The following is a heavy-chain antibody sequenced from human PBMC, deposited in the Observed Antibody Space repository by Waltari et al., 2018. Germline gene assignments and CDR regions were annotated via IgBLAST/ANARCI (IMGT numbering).Heavy chain of an antibody. CDR3: ARVNYKRAYNNWFDP. D-gene: IGHD3-10*01. Sequence: QVQLQESGPGLVKSSATLSLTCTVSGGSISGYSWRWIRQPPGKGLEWMGYIHSSGFTIYNPSLKSRVIISVDTSQNQFSLKVSSVTAADTAVYYCARVNYKRAYNNWFDPWGQGTLVTVSS. CDR2: IHSSGFT. J-gene: IGHJ5*02. V-gene: IGHV4-59*01. CDR1: GGSISGYS.